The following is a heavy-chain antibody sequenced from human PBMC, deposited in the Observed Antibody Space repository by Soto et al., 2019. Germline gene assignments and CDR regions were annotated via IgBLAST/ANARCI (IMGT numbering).Heavy chain of an antibody. CDR3: ARGSGYSFNPGMHY. D-gene: IGHD3-22*01. V-gene: IGHV4-30-4*01. J-gene: IGHJ4*02. CDR2: IYYSGST. CDR1: GGSISSGDYY. Sequence: SETLSLTCTVSGGSISSGDYYWSWIRQPPGKGLEWIGYIYYSGSTYYNPSLKSRVTISVDTSKNQFSLKLSSVTAADTAVYYCARGSGYSFNPGMHYWGQGTLVTVSS.